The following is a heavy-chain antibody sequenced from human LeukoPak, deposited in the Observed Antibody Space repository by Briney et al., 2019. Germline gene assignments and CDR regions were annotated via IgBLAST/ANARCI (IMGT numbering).Heavy chain of an antibody. V-gene: IGHV4-30-4*08. CDR3: ARELISYGTYYYDSSGLNY. Sequence: SETLSLTCTVSGGSISSGDYYWSWIRQPPGKGLEWIGYIYYSGSTYYNPSLKSRVTILVDTSKNQSSLKLSSVTAADTAVYYCARELISYGTYYYDSSGLNYWGQGTLVTVSS. CDR2: IYYSGST. CDR1: GGSISSGDYY. J-gene: IGHJ4*02. D-gene: IGHD3-22*01.